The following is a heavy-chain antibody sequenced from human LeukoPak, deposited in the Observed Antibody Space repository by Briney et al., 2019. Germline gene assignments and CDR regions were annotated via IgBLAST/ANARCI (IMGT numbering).Heavy chain of an antibody. D-gene: IGHD3-22*01. Sequence: PGGSLRLSCAASGFTFDDYAMHWVRHAPGKGLEWVSGISWNSGSIGYADSAKGRFTISRDNAKNSLYQQMNSLRAEDTALYYCAKGDHYYDSSGIDYWGQGTLVTVSS. CDR2: ISWNSGSI. CDR3: AKGDHYYDSSGIDY. V-gene: IGHV3-9*01. CDR1: GFTFDDYA. J-gene: IGHJ4*02.